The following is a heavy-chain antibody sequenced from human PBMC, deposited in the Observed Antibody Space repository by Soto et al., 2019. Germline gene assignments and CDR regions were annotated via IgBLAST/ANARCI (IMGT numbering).Heavy chain of an antibody. D-gene: IGHD3-9*01. CDR3: ARAPPGGASITIYGMDV. J-gene: IGHJ6*02. CDR2: INSDGSST. Sequence: PWGSLRLSCAASGFTFSSYWMHWVRQAPGKGLVWVSRINSDGSSTSYADSVKGRFTISRDNAKNTLYLQMNSLRAEDTAVYYCARAPPGGASITIYGMDVWGQGTTVTVSS. CDR1: GFTFSSYW. V-gene: IGHV3-74*01.